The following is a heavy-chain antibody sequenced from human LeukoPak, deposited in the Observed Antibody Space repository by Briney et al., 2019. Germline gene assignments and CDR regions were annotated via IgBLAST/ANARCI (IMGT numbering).Heavy chain of an antibody. J-gene: IGHJ5*02. CDR1: GGTFSSYA. Sequence: SVKVSCKASGGTFSSYAISWVRQAPGQGLEWMGGIIPIFGTANYAQKFQGRVTITADESTSTAYMELSSLRSEDTAVYYCARDPPYYYGSGSRPWFDPWGQGTLVTVSS. CDR2: IIPIFGTA. V-gene: IGHV1-69*13. D-gene: IGHD3-10*01. CDR3: ARDPPYYYGSGSRPWFDP.